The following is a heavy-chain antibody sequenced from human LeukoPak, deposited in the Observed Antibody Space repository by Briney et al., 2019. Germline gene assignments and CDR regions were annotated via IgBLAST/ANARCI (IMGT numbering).Heavy chain of an antibody. CDR2: IWYDGSNK. D-gene: IGHD6-13*01. CDR3: ARDRIAAAGPAYYYYYMDV. CDR1: GFTFSSYG. J-gene: IGHJ6*03. Sequence: GGSLRLSCAASGFTFSSYGMHWVRQAPGKGLEWVAVIWYDGSNKYYADSVKGRFTISRDNSKNTLYLQMNSLRAEDTAVYYCARDRIAAAGPAYYYYYMDVWGKGTTVTVSS. V-gene: IGHV3-33*08.